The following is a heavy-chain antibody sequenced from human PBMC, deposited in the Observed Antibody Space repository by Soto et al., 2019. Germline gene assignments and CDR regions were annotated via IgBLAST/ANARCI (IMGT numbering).Heavy chain of an antibody. D-gene: IGHD6-19*01. V-gene: IGHV3-48*02. CDR1: GFNFNIYS. CDR3: AKDRHWEKWLGPHDAFEI. J-gene: IGHJ3*02. Sequence: EVQLVESGGGLVQPGGSLRLACAASGFNFNIYSMNWVRQAPGKGLEWVSYISADSGAIYYGDSVKGRFTVSRDNAKSSLFLQMNSLRDEDTAVYYSAKDRHWEKWLGPHDAFEIWGQGTTVAISS. CDR2: ISADSGAI.